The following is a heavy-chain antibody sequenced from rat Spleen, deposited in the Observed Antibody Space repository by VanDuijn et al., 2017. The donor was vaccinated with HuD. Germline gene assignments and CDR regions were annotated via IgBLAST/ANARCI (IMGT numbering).Heavy chain of an antibody. J-gene: IGHJ3*01. V-gene: IGHV2-1*01. CDR3: TTVLQGHGFAY. CDR2: IWSGGNT. Sequence: QVQLKESGPGLVQPSQTLSLTCTVSGFSLTSNSVSWVRQLPGKGLEWMGAIWSGGNTEYNSVLKSRLNIIRETSKSQVFLKMNSLRSEDTATYYCTTVLQGHGFAYWGQGTLVTVSS. D-gene: IGHD1-1*01. CDR1: GFSLTSNS.